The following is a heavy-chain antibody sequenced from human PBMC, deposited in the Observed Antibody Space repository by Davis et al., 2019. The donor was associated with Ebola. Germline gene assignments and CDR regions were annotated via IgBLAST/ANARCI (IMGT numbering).Heavy chain of an antibody. CDR3: AKSGLSFGVVKYHYGMDV. J-gene: IGHJ6*04. Sequence: GESLKISCTDPVITFSSYAMTWVLQAPGKGLEWVSAISGSGGSTYYADSVKGRFTISRDNSKKTLYLQMNSLRAEDTAVYYCAKSGLSFGVVKYHYGMDVWGKGTTVTVSS. CDR1: VITFSSYA. V-gene: IGHV3-23*01. D-gene: IGHD3-3*01. CDR2: ISGSGGST.